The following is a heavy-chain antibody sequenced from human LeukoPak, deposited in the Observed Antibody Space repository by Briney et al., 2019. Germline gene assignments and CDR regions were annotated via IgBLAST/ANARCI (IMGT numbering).Heavy chain of an antibody. CDR3: ATDPYYYDSSGSTAGAY. D-gene: IGHD3-22*01. J-gene: IGHJ4*02. V-gene: IGHV1-24*01. CDR2: FDPEDGST. CDR1: GYTVTELS. Sequence: ASLKVSCEVSGYTVTELSMHWWQQAPGKGVEWRLGFDPEDGSTKYLKKCQGRVTLTEDTSTATDYMELSSLRSEDTAVYYCATDPYYYDSSGSTAGAYWGQGTLVTVSS.